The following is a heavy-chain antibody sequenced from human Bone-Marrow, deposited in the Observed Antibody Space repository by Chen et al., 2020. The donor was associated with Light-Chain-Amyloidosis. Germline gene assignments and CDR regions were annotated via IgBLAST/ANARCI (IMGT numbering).Heavy chain of an antibody. V-gene: IGHV3-53*04. D-gene: IGHD3-16*01. CDR1: GFIVSNNY. CDR2: IYGGGST. Sequence: EVQLVESGGGLVQPGGSLRLSCAASGFIVSNNYMNWVRQAPGKGLGWVSFIYGGGSTYTADSVRGQFPISRHNSKNTLYLKRNGLRAGDRAVYYWVGGGDWGQGTLVTVSS. CDR3: VGGGD. J-gene: IGHJ4*02.